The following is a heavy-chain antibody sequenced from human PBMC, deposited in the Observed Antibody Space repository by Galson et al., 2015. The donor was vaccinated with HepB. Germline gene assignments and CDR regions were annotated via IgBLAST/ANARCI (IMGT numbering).Heavy chain of an antibody. V-gene: IGHV3-23*01. CDR3: AKEQYSSTPSDWFDP. J-gene: IGHJ5*02. D-gene: IGHD6-13*01. CDR2: ISSSGGST. Sequence: SLRLSCAASGFTFSSYAMSWVRQAPGKGLEWVSAISSSGGSTYYADSVKGRFTISRDNSKNTLYLQMDSLRAEDTAVYYCAKEQYSSTPSDWFDPWGQGTLVTVSS. CDR1: GFTFSSYA.